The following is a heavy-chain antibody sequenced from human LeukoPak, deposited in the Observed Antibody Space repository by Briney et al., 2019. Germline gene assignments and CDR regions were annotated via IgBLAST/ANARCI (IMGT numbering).Heavy chain of an antibody. CDR1: GYTFTTSD. CDR3: VRGFRSDTSGRKFDC. D-gene: IGHD2-2*01. CDR2: MNPHSGNT. V-gene: IGHV1-8*01. Sequence: ASVKVSCKASGYTFTTSDINWVRQATGQGLEWMGWMNPHSGNTGFAQNFQGRVAMTRNTSIDTAYMELSSLRVEDTAVYYCVRGFRSDTSGRKFDCWGQGTLVTVSS. J-gene: IGHJ4*02.